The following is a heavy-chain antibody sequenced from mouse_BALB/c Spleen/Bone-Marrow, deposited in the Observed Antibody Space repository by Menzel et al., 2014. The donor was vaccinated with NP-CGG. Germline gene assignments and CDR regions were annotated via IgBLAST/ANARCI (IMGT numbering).Heavy chain of an antibody. CDR3: ARRVWSRGGDY. Sequence: DVKLVESGGGLVQPGGSLKLSCAASGFTFSSYTMSWVRQTPEKRLEWVAYISNGGGSTYYPDTVKGRFTISRDNAKNTLHLHMSSPKSEDTAMYYCARRVWSRGGDYWGQGTSVTVSS. D-gene: IGHD2-10*02. J-gene: IGHJ4*01. CDR1: GFTFSSYT. CDR2: ISNGGGST. V-gene: IGHV5-12-2*01.